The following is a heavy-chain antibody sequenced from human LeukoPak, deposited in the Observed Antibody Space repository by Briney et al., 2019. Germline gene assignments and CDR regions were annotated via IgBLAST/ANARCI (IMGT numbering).Heavy chain of an antibody. V-gene: IGHV3-23*01. J-gene: IGHJ4*02. Sequence: GGSPRLSCAASGFTFSSYAFTWVRQAPGKGLEWVSAISGGGGITYYADSVKGRFTISRDNSKNTLYLQMNSLKVEDTAVYYCAKPGCSSTSCYRPDYWGQGTLVTVSS. D-gene: IGHD2-2*02. CDR2: ISGGGGIT. CDR1: GFTFSSYA. CDR3: AKPGCSSTSCYRPDY.